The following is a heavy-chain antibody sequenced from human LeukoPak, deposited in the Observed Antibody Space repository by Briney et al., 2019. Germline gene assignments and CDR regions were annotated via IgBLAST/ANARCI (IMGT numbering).Heavy chain of an antibody. CDR3: ARDQLLWFGELQMAYGMDV. CDR2: IYHSGST. J-gene: IGHJ6*04. V-gene: IGHV4-38-2*02. D-gene: IGHD3-10*01. Sequence: SETLSLTCAVSGYSISSGYYWGWIRQPQGKGLEWIGSIYHSGSTYYNPSLKSRVTISVDTSKNQFSLKLSSVTAADTAVYYCARDQLLWFGELQMAYGMDVWGKGTTVTVSS. CDR1: GYSISSGYY.